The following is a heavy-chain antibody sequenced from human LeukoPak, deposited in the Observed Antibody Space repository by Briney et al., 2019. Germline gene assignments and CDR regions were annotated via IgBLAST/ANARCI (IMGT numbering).Heavy chain of an antibody. V-gene: IGHV4-38-2*01. CDR1: GYSFTSGHY. CDR2: IYHTGSA. J-gene: IGHJ4*02. CDR3: ARYCTSTTCILRGFDY. D-gene: IGHD2-2*01. Sequence: SETLSLTCSVSGYSFTSGHYWCCLRQPPGKGLEWIANIYHTGSAHYNPSLKSRVNISVDTSKNQFSLNLHSVTAADTAVYYCARYCTSTTCILRGFDYWGQGTLVTVSS.